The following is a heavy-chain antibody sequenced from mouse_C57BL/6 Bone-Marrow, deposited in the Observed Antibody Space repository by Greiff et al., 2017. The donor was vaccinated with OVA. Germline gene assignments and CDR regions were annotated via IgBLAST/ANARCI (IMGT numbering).Heavy chain of an antibody. D-gene: IGHD2-3*01. CDR1: GYAFSSSW. J-gene: IGHJ2*01. Sequence: QVQLQQSGPELVKPGASVKISCKASGYAFSSSWMNWVKQRPGKGLEWIGRIYPGDGDTNYNGKFKGKATLTADKSSSTAYMQLSSLTSEYSAVYFCARHGDGYYASYFDYWGQGTTLTVSA. V-gene: IGHV1-82*01. CDR3: ARHGDGYYASYFDY. CDR2: IYPGDGDT.